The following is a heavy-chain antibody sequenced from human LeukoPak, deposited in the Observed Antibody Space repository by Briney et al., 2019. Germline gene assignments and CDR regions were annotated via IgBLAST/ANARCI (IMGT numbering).Heavy chain of an antibody. CDR2: IRYDGSNK. D-gene: IGHD2-8*01. Sequence: PGGSLRLSCAASGFTFSSYGMHWVRQAPGKGLEWVAFIRYDGSNKYYADSVKGRFTISRDNSKNTLYLQMNSLRAEDTAVYYCAKDGLMVYAIFYFDYWGQGTLVTVSS. V-gene: IGHV3-30*02. CDR1: GFTFSSYG. CDR3: AKDGLMVYAIFYFDY. J-gene: IGHJ4*02.